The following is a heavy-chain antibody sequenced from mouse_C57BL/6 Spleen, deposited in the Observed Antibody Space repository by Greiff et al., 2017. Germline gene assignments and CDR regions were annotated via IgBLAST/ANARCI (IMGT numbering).Heavy chain of an antibody. CDR1: GYSFTGYF. CDR3: ARDTTVVPSAWFAY. Sequence: VQLQQSGPELVKPGDSVKISCKASGYSFTGYFMNWVMQSHGQSLEWIGRINPYNGDTFYNQKFKGKATLTVDKSSSTAHMELRSLTSEDSAVYYCARDTTVVPSAWFAYWGQGTLVTVSA. CDR2: INPYNGDT. D-gene: IGHD1-1*01. V-gene: IGHV1-20*01. J-gene: IGHJ3*01.